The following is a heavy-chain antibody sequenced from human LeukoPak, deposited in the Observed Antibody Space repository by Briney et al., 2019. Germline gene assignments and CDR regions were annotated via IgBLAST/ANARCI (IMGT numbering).Heavy chain of an antibody. V-gene: IGHV4-39*02. Sequence: PSETLSLTCAVSGGSISSNSYYWAWVRQPPGKGLEWIGSIYYSGRTFYNPSLKSRVTISVDTSKNQFSLKVSSVTAADTAVYYCARDGKTSSGYYYASNWFDPWGQGTLVTVSS. CDR1: GGSISSNSYY. J-gene: IGHJ5*02. CDR3: ARDGKTSSGYYYASNWFDP. D-gene: IGHD3-22*01. CDR2: IYYSGRT.